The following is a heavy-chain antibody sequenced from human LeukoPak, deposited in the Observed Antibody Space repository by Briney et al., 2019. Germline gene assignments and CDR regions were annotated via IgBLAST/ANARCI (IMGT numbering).Heavy chain of an antibody. CDR3: ARDVSDIVVVVAATDY. CDR2: ISGFGGST. D-gene: IGHD2-15*01. Sequence: GGSLRLSCAASGFTFNSYIMNWVRQAPGKGLEWVSSISGFGGSTYYADSVKGRFTISRDNSKNTLYLQMNSLRAEDTAVYYCARDVSDIVVVVAATDYWGQGTLVTVSS. J-gene: IGHJ4*02. CDR1: GFTFNSYI. V-gene: IGHV3-23*01.